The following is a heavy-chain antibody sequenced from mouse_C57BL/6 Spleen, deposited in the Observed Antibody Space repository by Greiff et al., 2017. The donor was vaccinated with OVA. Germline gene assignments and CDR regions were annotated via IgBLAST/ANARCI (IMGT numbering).Heavy chain of an antibody. CDR2: IHPNSGST. V-gene: IGHV1-64*01. CDR1: GYTFTSYW. Sequence: QVHVKQPGAELVKPGASVKLSCKASGYTFTSYWMHWVKQRPGQGLEWIGMIHPNSGSTNYNEKFKSKATLTVDKSSSTAYMQLSSLTSEDSAVYYCARQELQGAMDYWGQGTSVTVSS. CDR3: ARQELQGAMDY. J-gene: IGHJ4*01. D-gene: IGHD2-1*01.